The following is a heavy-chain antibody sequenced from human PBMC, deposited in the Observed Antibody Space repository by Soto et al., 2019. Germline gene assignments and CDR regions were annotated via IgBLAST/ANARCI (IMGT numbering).Heavy chain of an antibody. CDR2: IKSRTDGETT. CDR3: TTGTGTVAD. CDR1: GFTFSNAW. D-gene: IGHD1-7*01. J-gene: IGHJ4*02. V-gene: IGHV3-15*07. Sequence: EVQLVESGGGLVKPGASLRLSCAASGFTFSNAWMNWVRQAPGKGLEWVGRIKSRTDGETTDYLAPVKGRFSISRDDSKNTLYLQMNSLKIEDTALYYCTTGTGTVADWGQGTLVIVSS.